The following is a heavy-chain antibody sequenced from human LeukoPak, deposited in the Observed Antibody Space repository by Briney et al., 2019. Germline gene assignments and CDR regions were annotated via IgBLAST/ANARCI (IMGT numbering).Heavy chain of an antibody. D-gene: IGHD3-9*01. J-gene: IGHJ4*02. V-gene: IGHV3-64*01. CDR2: ISSNGGST. CDR3: ARHVTPNFDWLLMGDEYFDH. Sequence: GGSLRLSCAASGFIFSSYAMHWVRQAPGKGLEYVSAISSNGGSTYYANSVKGRFTISRDNSKNTLYLRMYSLRAEDTAVYYCARHVTPNFDWLLMGDEYFDHWGQGTLVTVSS. CDR1: GFIFSSYA.